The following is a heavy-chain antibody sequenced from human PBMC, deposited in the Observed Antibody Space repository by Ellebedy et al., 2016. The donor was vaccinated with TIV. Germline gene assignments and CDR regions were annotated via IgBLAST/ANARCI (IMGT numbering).Heavy chain of an antibody. V-gene: IGHV1-69*13. CDR2: IIPIFGTA. J-gene: IGHJ6*02. D-gene: IGHD3-9*01. Sequence: SVKVSXKASGGTFSSYAISWVRQAPGQGLEWMGGIIPIFGTANYAQKFQGRVTITADESTSTAYMELSSLRSEDTAVYYCARGPVLTAVHHHYYYGMDVWGQGTTVTVSS. CDR1: GGTFSSYA. CDR3: ARGPVLTAVHHHYYYGMDV.